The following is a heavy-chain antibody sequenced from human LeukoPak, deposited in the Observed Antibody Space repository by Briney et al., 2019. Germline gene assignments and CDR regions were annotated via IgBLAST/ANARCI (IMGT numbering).Heavy chain of an antibody. CDR3: ARLRDSSSYYFDY. CDR1: GYTFTGYY. Sequence: ASVKVSCKASGYTFTGYYIHWVRQAPAQGREWMGRINPNSGGTNYAQTLQGRVTMTRDTSITTAYMELSNLRSDDTAVYYCARLRDSSSYYFDYWGQGTLVTVSS. V-gene: IGHV1-2*06. CDR2: INPNSGGT. J-gene: IGHJ4*02.